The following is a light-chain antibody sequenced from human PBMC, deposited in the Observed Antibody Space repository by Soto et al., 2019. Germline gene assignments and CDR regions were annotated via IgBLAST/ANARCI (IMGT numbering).Light chain of an antibody. J-gene: IGKJ1*01. Sequence: EIRMNKSTSTLSASWGDGVTIIWWASQGISRWLAWYQKKLGKAAKLLIYDASSLESGVPSRFSGSGSGTEFALTICSLQPDDFATYYCQQYNSYSFGQGTKVDI. CDR3: QQYNSYS. V-gene: IGKV1-5*02. CDR2: DAS. CDR1: QGISRW.